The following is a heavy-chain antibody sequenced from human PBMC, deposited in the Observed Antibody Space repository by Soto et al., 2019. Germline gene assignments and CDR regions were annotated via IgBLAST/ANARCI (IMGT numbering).Heavy chain of an antibody. CDR2: IWYDGSNK. CDR1: GFTFSTYA. CDR3: ARERSLAIYYYYGMDV. D-gene: IGHD2-2*02. J-gene: IGHJ6*02. Sequence: QVQLVESGGGVVQPGRSLRLSCAASGFTFSTYAMHWVRQAPGKGLEWVAVIWYDGSNKFYADSVKGRFTISRDNSKNTLYLQMNSLRAADTAVYYCARERSLAIYYYYGMDVWGQGTTVTVSS. V-gene: IGHV3-33*01.